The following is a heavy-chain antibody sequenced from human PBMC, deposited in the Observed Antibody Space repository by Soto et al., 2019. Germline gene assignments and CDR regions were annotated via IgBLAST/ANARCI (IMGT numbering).Heavy chain of an antibody. V-gene: IGHV4-39*01. D-gene: IGHD4-17*01. Sequence: SETLSLTCTVSGGSISSTSYYWAWIRQPPGKGLEWVGSIYYSGSAYYNPSLKSRVTISVDTSKNQFSLKLSSVTAADTAVYYCARRGYYGLRTIDYWGQGTLVTVSS. CDR1: GGSISSTSYY. CDR3: ARRGYYGLRTIDY. J-gene: IGHJ4*02. CDR2: IYYSGSA.